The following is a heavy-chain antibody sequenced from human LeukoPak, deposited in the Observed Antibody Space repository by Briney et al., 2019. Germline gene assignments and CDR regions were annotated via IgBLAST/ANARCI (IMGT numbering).Heavy chain of an antibody. CDR2: IIPIFGTA. Sequence: SVKVSCKASGGTFSNYAISWVRQAPGQGLEWMGGIIPIFGTANYAQKFQGRVTITADESTSTAYMELSSLRSEDTAVYYCARSTPPGGYYYYYMDVWGKGTTVTISS. D-gene: IGHD3-16*01. CDR1: GGTFSNYA. CDR3: ARSTPPGGYYYYYMDV. V-gene: IGHV1-69*01. J-gene: IGHJ6*03.